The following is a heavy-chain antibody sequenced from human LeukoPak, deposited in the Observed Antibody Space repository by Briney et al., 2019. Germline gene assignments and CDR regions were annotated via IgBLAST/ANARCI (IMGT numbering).Heavy chain of an antibody. CDR3: ARGRRGSGSFDY. V-gene: IGHV3-33*01. J-gene: IGHJ4*02. CDR1: GFTFSSYG. CDR2: IWYDGSNK. D-gene: IGHD3-10*01. Sequence: GGSLRLSCAASGFTFSSYGMHWVRQAPGKGLEWVAVIWYDGSNKYYADSVKGRFTISRDNSKNTLYLQMNSLRAEDTAVYYCARGRRGSGSFDYWGQGTLVTVSS.